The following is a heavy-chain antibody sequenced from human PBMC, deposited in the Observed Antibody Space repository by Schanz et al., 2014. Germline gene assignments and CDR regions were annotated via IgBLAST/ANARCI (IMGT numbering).Heavy chain of an antibody. V-gene: IGHV3-23*04. CDR3: VKTDAGWRFDY. CDR1: GFTFTTFA. CDR2: ISDRGDGT. Sequence: EVQLVESGGALVQPGGSLRLSCATSGFTFTTFATTWVRQAPGKGLEWVSGISDRGDGTNYGDSVRGRFTISRDNSRNTVYLQMNNVGVDDTATYYCVKTDAGWRFDYWGQGTLVIVSS. J-gene: IGHJ4*02. D-gene: IGHD6-19*01.